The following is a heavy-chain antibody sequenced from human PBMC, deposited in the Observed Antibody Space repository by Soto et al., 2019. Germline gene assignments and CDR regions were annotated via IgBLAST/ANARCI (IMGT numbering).Heavy chain of an antibody. V-gene: IGHV3-33*01. CDR1: GFTFSSYG. J-gene: IGHJ4*02. Sequence: QVQLVESGGGVVQPGRSLRLSCAASGFTFSSYGMHWVRQAPGKGLEWAAIIWYDGSDKDYADSVKGRFTISRDNSKNMLFLQMNSLRAEDTAVYYCARDKSGGWFFDYWGQGTLVSVSS. CDR3: ARDKSGGWFFDY. D-gene: IGHD6-19*01. CDR2: IWYDGSDK.